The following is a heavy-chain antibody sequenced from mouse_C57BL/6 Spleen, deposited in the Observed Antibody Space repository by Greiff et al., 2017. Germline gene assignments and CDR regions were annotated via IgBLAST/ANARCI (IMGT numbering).Heavy chain of an antibody. V-gene: IGHV1-55*01. J-gene: IGHJ1*03. CDR3: ARRYYDYDWYFDV. CDR1: GYTFTSYW. CDR2: IDPGSGST. Sequence: VQLQQPGAELVKPGASVKMSCKASGYTFTSYWMTWVKQRPGQGLEWIGAIDPGSGSTNYNEKFKSKATLTVDTSSSTAYMQLSSLTSVDSAVYDGARRYYDYDWYFDVWGTGTTVTVSS. D-gene: IGHD2-4*01.